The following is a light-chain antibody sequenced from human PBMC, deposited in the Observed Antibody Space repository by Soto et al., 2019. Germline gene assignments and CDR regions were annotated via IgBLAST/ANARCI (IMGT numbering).Light chain of an antibody. V-gene: IGKV3-11*01. Sequence: EIVLTQSPATLSLSPGERATLSCRASQSLSSYLAWYQQKPGQAPRLLISDASNRATGIPARFSGSGSGTDFTLTICSLEPEDFAVYYCQQRSNWPYTFGQGTKLEIK. CDR2: DAS. J-gene: IGKJ2*01. CDR1: QSLSSY. CDR3: QQRSNWPYT.